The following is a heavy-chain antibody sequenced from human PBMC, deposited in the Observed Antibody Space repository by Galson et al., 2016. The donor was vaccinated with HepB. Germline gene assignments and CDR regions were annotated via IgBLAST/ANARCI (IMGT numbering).Heavy chain of an antibody. CDR2: INGAGTTT. CDR1: GFNFTSYW. Sequence: SLKLSCAASGFNFTSYWMHWVRQTPGKGLVLVAFINGAGTTTTHADSVKGRFTISRDNARNTVFLQMNSLRVEDTAVYYCVRGRDYVLEFGGGQGTLVTVSS. V-gene: IGHV3-74*01. D-gene: IGHD3-3*02. CDR3: VRGRDYVLEFG. J-gene: IGHJ4*02.